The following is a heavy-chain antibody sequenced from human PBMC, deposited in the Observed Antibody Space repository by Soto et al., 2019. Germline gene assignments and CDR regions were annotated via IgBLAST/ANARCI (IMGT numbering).Heavy chain of an antibody. V-gene: IGHV3-74*01. J-gene: IGHJ3*02. Sequence: GGSLRLSCAASGFTFSSYWMHWVRQAPGKGLVWVSRINSDGSSTSYADSVKGRFTISRDNARNTLYLQMNSLRAEDTAVYYCARGYSSGWFQVGAFDIWGQGTMVTVSS. D-gene: IGHD6-19*01. CDR3: ARGYSSGWFQVGAFDI. CDR1: GFTFSSYW. CDR2: INSDGSST.